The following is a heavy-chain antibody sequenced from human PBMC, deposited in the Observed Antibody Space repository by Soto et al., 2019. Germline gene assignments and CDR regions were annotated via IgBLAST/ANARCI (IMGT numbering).Heavy chain of an antibody. D-gene: IGHD5-18*01. Sequence: SETLSLTCTVSGGSISSYYWSWIRQPPGKGLEWIGYIYYSGSTNYNPSLKSRVTISVDTSKNQFSLKLSSVTAADTAVYYCARESGYSYGFNWFDPWGQGTLVTVSS. V-gene: IGHV4-59*01. CDR1: GGSISSYY. J-gene: IGHJ5*02. CDR3: ARESGYSYGFNWFDP. CDR2: IYYSGST.